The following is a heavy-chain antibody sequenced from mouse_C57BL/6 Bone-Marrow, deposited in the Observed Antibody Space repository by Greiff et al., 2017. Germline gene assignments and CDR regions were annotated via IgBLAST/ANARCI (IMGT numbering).Heavy chain of an antibody. CDR1: GYTFTSYG. D-gene: IGHD1-1*01. CDR3: ARSAGSSFYFDY. V-gene: IGHV1-81*01. CDR2: IYPRSGNT. J-gene: IGHJ2*01. Sequence: QVQLQQSGAELARPGASVKLSCKASGYTFTSYGISWVKQRTGQGLEWIGEIYPRSGNTYYNEKFKGKATLTADKSSSTAYMGLRSLTSEDSAVYFCARSAGSSFYFDYWGQGTTLTVSS.